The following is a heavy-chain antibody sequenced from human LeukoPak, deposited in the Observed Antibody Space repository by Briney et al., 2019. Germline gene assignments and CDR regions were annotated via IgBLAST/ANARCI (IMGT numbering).Heavy chain of an antibody. J-gene: IGHJ6*02. D-gene: IGHD1-1*01. V-gene: IGHV3-48*03. CDR2: ISSSGTTR. CDR1: GFTLSNYV. Sequence: GGSLRLSCAASGFTLSNYVMNWARQAPGKGLEWLSYISSSGTTRYYADSGKGRFTISRDNAKNSLYLQMNSLRAEDTALYYCARGRYNWNDPTFMDVWGQGTTVSVSS. CDR3: ARGRYNWNDPTFMDV.